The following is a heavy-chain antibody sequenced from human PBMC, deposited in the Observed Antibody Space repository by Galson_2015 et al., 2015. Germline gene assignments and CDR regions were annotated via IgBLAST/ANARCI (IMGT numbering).Heavy chain of an antibody. Sequence: LRLSCAASGFTFSDHYMDWVRQAPGKGLEWVGRTRNKANSYTTEYAASVKGRFTISRDDSKNSLYLQMNSLKTEDTAVYYCARGRGYGFDYWGQGTLVTVSS. CDR1: GFTFSDHY. D-gene: IGHD5-18*01. V-gene: IGHV3-72*01. CDR2: TRNKANSYTT. CDR3: ARGRGYGFDY. J-gene: IGHJ4*02.